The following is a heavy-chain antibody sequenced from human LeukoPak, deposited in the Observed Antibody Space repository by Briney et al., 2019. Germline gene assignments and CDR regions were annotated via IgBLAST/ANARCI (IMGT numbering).Heavy chain of an antibody. CDR3: ARRIGSGASVRVFDM. J-gene: IGHJ3*02. Sequence: GGSLTLSCTATGFTFSRYDMTWVRQGPGRGLEWVSIIGRNGNATYYADSVKGRFSISRDDSKYTLYLQMSSLSAEDTGVYYCARRIGSGASVRVFDMWGQGTMVTISS. CDR1: GFTFSRYD. D-gene: IGHD3-10*01. V-gene: IGHV3-23*01. CDR2: IGRNGNAT.